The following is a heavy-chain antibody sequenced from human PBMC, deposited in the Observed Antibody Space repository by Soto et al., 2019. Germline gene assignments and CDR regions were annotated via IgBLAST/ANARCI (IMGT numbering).Heavy chain of an antibody. Sequence: GGSLRLSCAASGFTFSRYGMSWVRQAPGKGLEWVSSIGGSGIKCYADSVKGRFTVSRDNSKNTLSLQMSSLRAEDTAVYYCAQLIAASGTGGWGQGTLVTVSS. J-gene: IGHJ4*02. CDR1: GFTFSRYG. CDR3: AQLIAASGTGG. D-gene: IGHD6-13*01. CDR2: IGGSGIK. V-gene: IGHV3-23*01.